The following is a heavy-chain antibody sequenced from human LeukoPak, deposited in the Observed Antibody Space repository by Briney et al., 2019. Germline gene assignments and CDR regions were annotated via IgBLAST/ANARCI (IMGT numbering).Heavy chain of an antibody. V-gene: IGHV1-69*05. D-gene: IGHD5-24*01. CDR2: XIPIFGTT. Sequence: RQAPGQGLEWMGXXIPIFGTTNYAQRFQGRVTITTDKSTNTAYMELSSLRSEDTAVYYCARDRGGDGYNSQFDYWGQGTLVTVSS. J-gene: IGHJ4*02. CDR3: ARDRGGDGYNSQFDY.